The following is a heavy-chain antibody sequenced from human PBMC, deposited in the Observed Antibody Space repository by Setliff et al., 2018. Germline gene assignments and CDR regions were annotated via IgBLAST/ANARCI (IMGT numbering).Heavy chain of an antibody. Sequence: PSETLSLTCAVYGGSFSGYYWSWIRQPPGKGLEWIGHIYIGGSTNYNPSLKSRVTMTIDTSKKQFSLKLNTVTDADMAVYYCAREQWLDPPGYYYMDVWAKGTTVTVSS. CDR2: IYIGGST. CDR1: GGSFSGYY. V-gene: IGHV4-59*10. D-gene: IGHD6-19*01. CDR3: AREQWLDPPGYYYMDV. J-gene: IGHJ6*03.